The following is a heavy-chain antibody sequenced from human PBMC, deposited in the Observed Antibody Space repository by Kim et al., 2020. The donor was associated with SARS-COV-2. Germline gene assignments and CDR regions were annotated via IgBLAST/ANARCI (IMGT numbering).Heavy chain of an antibody. J-gene: IGHJ6*02. D-gene: IGHD2-8*01. Sequence: GGSLRLSCAASGFTFSSYAMSWVRQAPGKGLEWVSAISGSGGSTYYADSVKGRFTISRDNSKNTLYLQMNSLRAEDTAVYYCAKDQGPVYAISNLYYYYYYGMDVWGQGTTVTVSS. CDR3: AKDQGPVYAISNLYYYYYYGMDV. V-gene: IGHV3-23*01. CDR2: ISGSGGST. CDR1: GFTFSSYA.